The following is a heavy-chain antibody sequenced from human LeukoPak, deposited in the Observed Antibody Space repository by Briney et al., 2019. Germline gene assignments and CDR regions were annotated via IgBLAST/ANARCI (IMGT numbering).Heavy chain of an antibody. Sequence: GGSMRLSCAASGLTSSSYAMQWDSQPPGRGLEWVAVISYDGSNKYYADSVKGRFTISRDNSKNTLYLQMNSLRAEDTAVYYCARDWGDGPSGTLDYWGQGTLVTVSS. V-gene: IGHV3-30-3*01. CDR3: ARDWGDGPSGTLDY. J-gene: IGHJ4*02. CDR2: ISYDGSNK. D-gene: IGHD5-24*01. CDR1: GLTSSSYA.